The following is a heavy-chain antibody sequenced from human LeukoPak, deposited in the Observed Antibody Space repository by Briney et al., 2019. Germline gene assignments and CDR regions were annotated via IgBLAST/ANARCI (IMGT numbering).Heavy chain of an antibody. V-gene: IGHV3-23*01. D-gene: IGHD3-10*01. CDR1: GFTFSSYA. Sequence: RGSLRLSCAASGFTFSSYAMSWVRQAPGKGLGWVSAISGSGGSTYYADSVKGRFTISRDNSKNTLYLQMNSLRAEDAAVYYCAKSILWFGELLCGMDVWGQGTTVTVSS. J-gene: IGHJ6*02. CDR3: AKSILWFGELLCGMDV. CDR2: ISGSGGST.